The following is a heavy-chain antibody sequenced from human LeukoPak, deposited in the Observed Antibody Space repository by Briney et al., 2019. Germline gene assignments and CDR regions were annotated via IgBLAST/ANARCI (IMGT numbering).Heavy chain of an antibody. D-gene: IGHD6-13*01. CDR1: GFTFSSYE. CDR2: ISSSGSTI. Sequence: GGSLRLSCAASGFTFSSYEMNWVRQAPGKGLEWVSYISSSGSTIYYADSVKGRFTISRDNAKNSLYLQMNSLRAEDTAVYYCARTEQQLVPWFDPWGQGTLVTVSS. V-gene: IGHV3-48*03. CDR3: ARTEQQLVPWFDP. J-gene: IGHJ5*02.